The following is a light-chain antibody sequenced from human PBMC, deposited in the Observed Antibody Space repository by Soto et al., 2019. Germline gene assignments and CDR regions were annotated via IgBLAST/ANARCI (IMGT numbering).Light chain of an antibody. Sequence: EIVLTQSPATLSLSPGERATLSCRASQSVSSYLAWYQQKPGQAPRLLIYDASNRATGIPARFSGSGSGTDFTLTISSLEPEDFAVYYCQQRSYLLLTFGGGIKVEIK. V-gene: IGKV3-11*01. CDR1: QSVSSY. J-gene: IGKJ4*01. CDR2: DAS. CDR3: QQRSYLLLT.